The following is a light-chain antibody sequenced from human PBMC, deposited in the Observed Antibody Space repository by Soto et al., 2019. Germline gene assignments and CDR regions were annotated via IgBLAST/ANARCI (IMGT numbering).Light chain of an antibody. CDR3: QQRSNWPRT. V-gene: IGKV3-11*01. J-gene: IGKJ1*01. CDR1: QSVSSY. Sequence: EIVLTQSPATLSLSPGERATLSCRASQSVSSYLAWYQQKPGQAPRLLVYATSNRATGILARFSGSGSGTDFTLTISSLEPEDFAVYYCQQRSNWPRTFGQGTKVDIK. CDR2: ATS.